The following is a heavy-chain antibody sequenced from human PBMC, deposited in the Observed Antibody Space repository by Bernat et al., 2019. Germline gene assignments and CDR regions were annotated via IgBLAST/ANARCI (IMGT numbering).Heavy chain of an antibody. CDR2: IKQDGSER. J-gene: IGHJ4*02. V-gene: IGHV3-7*03. CDR3: ARDRPYEY. D-gene: IGHD5-12*01. Sequence: EVQLLESGGGLVQPGGSLRLSCAASGFTFGSYWMSWVRQAPGKGLEWVANIKQDGSERYYVDSVKGRFTISRDNAKNSLYLQMNSLRAEDTAVYYCARDRPYEYWGQGTLVTVFS. CDR1: GFTFGSYW.